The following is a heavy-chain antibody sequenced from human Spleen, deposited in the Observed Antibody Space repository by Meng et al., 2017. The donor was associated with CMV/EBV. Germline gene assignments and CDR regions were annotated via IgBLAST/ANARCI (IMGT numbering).Heavy chain of an antibody. Sequence: CAASGFTFSSYAMSWVRQAQGKGLEWVSVIYSGGSSTYYADSVKGRFTISRDNSKNTLYLQMNSLRAEDTAVYYCAKTFTSAAGFDYWGQGTLVTVSS. CDR1: GFTFSSYA. J-gene: IGHJ4*02. V-gene: IGHV3-23*03. CDR3: AKTFTSAAGFDY. D-gene: IGHD6-13*01. CDR2: IYSGGSST.